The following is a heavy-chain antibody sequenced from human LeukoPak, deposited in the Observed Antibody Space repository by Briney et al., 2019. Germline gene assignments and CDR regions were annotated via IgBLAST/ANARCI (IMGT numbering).Heavy chain of an antibody. CDR2: IRGSGGST. CDR3: AKDGRIVVVPAAIPYYFDY. D-gene: IGHD2-2*01. Sequence: GGSLRLSCAASGFTFSSYAMSWVRQAPGKGLEWVSAIRGSGGSTYYADSVKGRFTISRDNSKNTLYLQMNSLRAEDTAVYYCAKDGRIVVVPAAIPYYFDYWGQGTLVTVSS. CDR1: GFTFSSYA. V-gene: IGHV3-23*01. J-gene: IGHJ4*02.